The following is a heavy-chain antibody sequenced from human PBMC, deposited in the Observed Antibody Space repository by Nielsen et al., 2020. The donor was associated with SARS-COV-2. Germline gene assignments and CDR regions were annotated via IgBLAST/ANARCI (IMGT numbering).Heavy chain of an antibody. CDR3: ARGTGEDY. J-gene: IGHJ4*02. CDR1: GYTFTSYG. D-gene: IGHD1-26*01. Sequence: SVKVSCKASGYTFTSYGISWVRQAPGQGLEWMGWISAYNGNRNYVQKFQGRVTMTTDPSTNTAYMELRSLKSDDTAVYYCARGTGEDYWGQGTLVTVSS. V-gene: IGHV1-18*01. CDR2: ISAYNGNR.